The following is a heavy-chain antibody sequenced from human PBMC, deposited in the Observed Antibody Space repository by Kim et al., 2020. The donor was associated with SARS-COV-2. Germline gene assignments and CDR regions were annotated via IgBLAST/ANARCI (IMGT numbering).Heavy chain of an antibody. J-gene: IGHJ4*02. CDR2: ISYDGSNK. CDR3: ARGANYDFWSGYAPRLDYFDY. V-gene: IGHV3-30*04. CDR1: GFTFSSYA. Sequence: GGSLRLSCAASGFTFSSYAMHWVRQAPGKGLEWVAVISYDGSNKYYADSVKGRFTISRDNSKNTLYLQMNSLRAEDTAVYYCARGANYDFWSGYAPRLDYFDYWGQGTLVTVSS. D-gene: IGHD3-3*01.